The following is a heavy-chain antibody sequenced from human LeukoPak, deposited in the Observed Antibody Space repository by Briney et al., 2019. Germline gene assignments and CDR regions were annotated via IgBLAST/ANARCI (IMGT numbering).Heavy chain of an antibody. CDR2: ITSTGSPI. J-gene: IGHJ4*02. CDR3: ARGEPPVDY. V-gene: IGHV3-48*04. CDR1: GITFSRYS. D-gene: IGHD1-14*01. Sequence: GGSLRLSCSVSGITFSRYSMNWVRQAPGKGLEWVSYITSTGSPIYYADSVKGRFTISRDNAKNSLYLQMNSLRAEDTALYYCARGEPPVDYWGQGTLVTVSS.